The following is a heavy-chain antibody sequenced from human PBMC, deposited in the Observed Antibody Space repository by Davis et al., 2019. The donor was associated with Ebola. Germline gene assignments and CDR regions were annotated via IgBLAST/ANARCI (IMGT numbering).Heavy chain of an antibody. Sequence: GGSLRLSCAASGFTFDDFAMAWVRQSPGKGLEWVSGINWNGGSTGYADSVKGRFTISRDNARNLVYVQMNSLRGEDTAVYYCARGGITMTVVPRDYYYGLDVWGQGTTVTVSS. CDR1: GFTFDDFA. V-gene: IGHV3-20*04. J-gene: IGHJ6*02. D-gene: IGHD3-22*01. CDR3: ARGGITMTVVPRDYYYGLDV. CDR2: INWNGGST.